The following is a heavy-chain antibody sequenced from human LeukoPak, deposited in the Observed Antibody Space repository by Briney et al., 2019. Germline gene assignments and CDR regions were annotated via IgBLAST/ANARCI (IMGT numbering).Heavy chain of an antibody. CDR2: INHSGST. CDR3: ARDREDTAMGPPYYYYYYYMDV. J-gene: IGHJ6*03. CDR1: GGSFSGYY. V-gene: IGHV4-34*01. Sequence: PSETLSLTCAVYGGSFSGYYWSWIRQPPGKGLEWIGEINHSGSTNYNPSLKSRVTISVDTSKNQFSLKLSSVTAADTAVYYCARDREDTAMGPPYYYYYYYMDVWGKGTTVTVSS. D-gene: IGHD5-18*01.